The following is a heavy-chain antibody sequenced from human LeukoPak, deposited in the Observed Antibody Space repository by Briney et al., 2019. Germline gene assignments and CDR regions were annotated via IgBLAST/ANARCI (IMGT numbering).Heavy chain of an antibody. J-gene: IGHJ4*02. D-gene: IGHD3-16*02. CDR2: INYNRVT. Sequence: TLSLTCTVAGGSTSSGGYYWSWIRQHPGKGLEWIGNINYNRVTSYHPSIKSRLTISVVDTSKNQFSLRLNSVTVADTAVYYCARSDYVWGNYRPIPDYWGQGTLVTVSS. CDR3: ARSDYVWGNYRPIPDY. CDR1: GGSTSSGGYY. V-gene: IGHV4-31*03.